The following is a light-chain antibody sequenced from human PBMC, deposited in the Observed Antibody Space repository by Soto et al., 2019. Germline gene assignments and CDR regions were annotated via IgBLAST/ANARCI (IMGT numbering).Light chain of an antibody. V-gene: IGKV1-6*01. CDR1: QGIRND. CDR2: AAS. J-gene: IGKJ4*01. Sequence: AIQMTQSPSSLSASVGDRVTITCRSSQGIRNDLGWYQQKPGKAPKLLIYAASSLQSGVPSRFSGSGSGTDFTLTISSLQHEDFATYYCLQDYNYPFTFGGGTKVDIK. CDR3: LQDYNYPFT.